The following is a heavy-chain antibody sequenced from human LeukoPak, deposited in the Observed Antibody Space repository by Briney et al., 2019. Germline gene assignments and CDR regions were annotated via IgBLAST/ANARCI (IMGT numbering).Heavy chain of an antibody. CDR3: AKGQSVTSPSY. Sequence: GGSLRLSCAASGFTFSNYAMSWVRQAPGKGLEWVSAISGNGGGTYYTDSVKGRFTISRDNSKNTLYLRMNSLRAEDTAIYYCAKGQSVTSPSYWGQGTLVTVSS. J-gene: IGHJ4*02. CDR2: ISGNGGGT. D-gene: IGHD1-14*01. V-gene: IGHV3-23*01. CDR1: GFTFSNYA.